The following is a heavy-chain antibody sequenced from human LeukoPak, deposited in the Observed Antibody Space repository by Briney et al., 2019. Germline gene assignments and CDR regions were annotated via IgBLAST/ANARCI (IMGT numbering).Heavy chain of an antibody. CDR3: AREWGAVAGIDY. CDR2: INHSGST. D-gene: IGHD6-19*01. V-gene: IGHV4-34*01. Sequence: PSETLSLTCAVYGGSFSGYYWSWIRQPPGKGLEWIGEINHSGSTNYNLSLKSRVTISVDTSKNQFSLKLSSVTAADTAVYYCAREWGAVAGIDYCGQGTLVTVTS. CDR1: GGSFSGYY. J-gene: IGHJ4*02.